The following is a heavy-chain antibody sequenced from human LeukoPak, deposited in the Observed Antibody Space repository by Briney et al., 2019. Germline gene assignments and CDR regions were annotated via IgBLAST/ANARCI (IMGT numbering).Heavy chain of an antibody. J-gene: IGHJ4*02. D-gene: IGHD6-13*01. CDR1: GGSISRGNYY. CDR3: ARLLAAAKTDYFDY. CDR2: VDYSGTT. V-gene: IGHV4-39*01. Sequence: SETLSLTCTVSGGSISRGNYYWAWIRQPPGKGLGWMGSVDYSGTTYYNPYLKSRVTISVDTSKNQFSLKLSSVTAADTSVYYCARLLAAAKTDYFDYWGQGILVTVSS.